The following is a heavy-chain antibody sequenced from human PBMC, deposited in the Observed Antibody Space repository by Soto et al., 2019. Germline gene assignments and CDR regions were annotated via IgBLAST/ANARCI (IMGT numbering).Heavy chain of an antibody. CDR2: ISAYNGNT. J-gene: IGHJ4*02. V-gene: IGHV1-18*01. Sequence: GASVKVSCKASGYTFTSYGISWVRQAPGQGLEWMGWISAYNGNTNYAQKLQGRVTMTTDTSTSTAYMELRSLRSDDTAVYYCARDSGYCSSTSCYRYFDYWGQGTLVTVSS. CDR3: ARDSGYCSSTSCYRYFDY. D-gene: IGHD2-2*01. CDR1: GYTFTSYG.